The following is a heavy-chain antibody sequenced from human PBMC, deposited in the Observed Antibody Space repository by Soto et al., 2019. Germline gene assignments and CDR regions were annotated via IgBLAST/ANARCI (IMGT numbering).Heavy chain of an antibody. CDR3: ARVDWNYDGVYYFDY. CDR1: GFTFSSYW. CDR2: IKQDGSEK. V-gene: IGHV3-7*01. D-gene: IGHD1-7*01. J-gene: IGHJ4*02. Sequence: LRLSCAASGFTFSSYWMSWVRQAPGKGLEWVANIKQDGSEKYYVDSVKGRFTISRDNAKNSLYLQMNSLRAEDTAVYYCARVDWNYDGVYYFDYWGQGTLVTAPQ.